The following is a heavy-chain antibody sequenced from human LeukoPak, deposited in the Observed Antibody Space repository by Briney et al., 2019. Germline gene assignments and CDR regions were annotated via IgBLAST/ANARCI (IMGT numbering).Heavy chain of an antibody. CDR1: GFIFSNFA. CDR3: AKCSENYGDDAFDI. J-gene: IGHJ3*02. D-gene: IGHD3-10*02. CDR2: IKGGGASP. V-gene: IGHV3-23*01. Sequence: GGSLRLSCEGSGFIFSNFAMNWVRQAPGKGLEWLSSIKGGGASPYYADSVKGRFTISRDNSKNTLYLEMNSLRAEDTALYYCAKCSENYGDDAFDIWGRGTMVTVSS.